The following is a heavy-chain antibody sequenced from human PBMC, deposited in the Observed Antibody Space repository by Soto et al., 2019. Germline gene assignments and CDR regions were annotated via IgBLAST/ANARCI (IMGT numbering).Heavy chain of an antibody. CDR1: GYTFTSYA. CDR2: INAGNGNT. Sequence: QVQLVQSGAEVKKPGASVKVSCKASGYTFTSYAMHWVRLAPGQRLEWMGWINAGNGNTKYSQKFQGRVTITRDTSASTAYMELSSPRSEDTAVYYCARGGSLYWYFDLWGRGTLVTVSS. V-gene: IGHV1-3*01. CDR3: ARGGSLYWYFDL. J-gene: IGHJ2*01. D-gene: IGHD1-26*01.